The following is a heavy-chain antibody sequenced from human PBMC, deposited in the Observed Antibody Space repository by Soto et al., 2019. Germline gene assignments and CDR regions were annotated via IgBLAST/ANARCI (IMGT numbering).Heavy chain of an antibody. CDR1: GFTFSSYA. V-gene: IGHV3-23*01. CDR3: AKDRNKWLRFDLGY. J-gene: IGHJ4*02. D-gene: IGHD5-12*01. CDR2: ITGSGGST. Sequence: EVQLLESGGGLVQPGGSLRLSCAASGFTFSSYAMNWVRQAPGKGLEWVSAITGSGGSTYYADSVKGRFTISRDNSKNTLYVQMNSLRAEDTAVYYCAKDRNKWLRFDLGYWGQGTLVTVSS.